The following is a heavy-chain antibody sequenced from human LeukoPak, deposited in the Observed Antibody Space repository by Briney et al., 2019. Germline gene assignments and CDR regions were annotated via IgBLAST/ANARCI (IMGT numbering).Heavy chain of an antibody. CDR3: ASLATVAGSDC. J-gene: IGHJ4*02. V-gene: IGHV4-59*08. CDR1: GGSISSYY. Sequence: PSETLSLTCTVSGGSISSYYWSWIRQPPGKGLEWIGYIYYSGSTNYNPSLKSRVTISVDTSKNQFSLKLSSVTAADTAVYYCASLATVAGSDCWGQGTLVTVSS. CDR2: IYYSGST. D-gene: IGHD6-19*01.